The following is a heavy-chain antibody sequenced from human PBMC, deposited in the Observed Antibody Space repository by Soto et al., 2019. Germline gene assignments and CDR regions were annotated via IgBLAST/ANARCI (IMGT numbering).Heavy chain of an antibody. V-gene: IGHV1-2*02. CDR3: ARDLCPLGSGSPCPTFGMDV. CDR2: LKPDNGGT. J-gene: IGHJ6*02. Sequence: QVQLVQSGAEVKPPGASVKVSCKASGYTFTGHYMHWVRQVSGRRLEFLGWLKPDNGGTYYAPMFQGRVTFTRDTSNTIAYMEMSGLHSDDTAVYFCARDLCPLGSGSPCPTFGMDVWGQGTTVAVTS. D-gene: IGHD3-10*01. CDR1: GYTFTGHY.